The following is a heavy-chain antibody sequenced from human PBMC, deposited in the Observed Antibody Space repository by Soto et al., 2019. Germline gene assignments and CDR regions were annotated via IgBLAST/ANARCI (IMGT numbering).Heavy chain of an antibody. Sequence: GSLRLSCAASGFTFSSYAMHWVRQAPGKGLEWVAVISYDGSNKYYADSVKGRFTISRDNSKNTLYLQMNSLRAEDTAVYYCARAPAIVVGNWFDPWGQGTLVTVSS. CDR2: ISYDGSNK. CDR3: ARAPAIVVGNWFDP. CDR1: GFTFSSYA. V-gene: IGHV3-30-3*01. J-gene: IGHJ5*02. D-gene: IGHD2-15*01.